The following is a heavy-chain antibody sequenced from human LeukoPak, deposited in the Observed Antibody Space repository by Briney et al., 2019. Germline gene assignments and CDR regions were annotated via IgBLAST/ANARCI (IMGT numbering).Heavy chain of an antibody. J-gene: IGHJ3*02. CDR1: GYTFSSYG. V-gene: IGHV1-18*01. Sequence: ASVKVSCKASGYTFSSYGISWVRQAPGQGLEWMGWISAYNGNTNYAQKLQGRVTMTTDTSTSTAYMELRSLRSDDTAVYYCARVLTGENAFDIWGQGTMVTVSS. CDR3: ARVLTGENAFDI. D-gene: IGHD7-27*01. CDR2: ISAYNGNT.